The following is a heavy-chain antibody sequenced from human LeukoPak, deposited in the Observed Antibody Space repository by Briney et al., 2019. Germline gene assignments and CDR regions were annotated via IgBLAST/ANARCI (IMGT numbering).Heavy chain of an antibody. CDR2: IKQDGSNK. CDR1: GFTFSSYW. V-gene: IGHV3-7*01. Sequence: GGSLRLSCAASGFTFSSYWMSWVRQAPGKGLEWVANIKQDGSNKYYADSVKGRFTISRDNSKNTLYLQMNSLRAEDTAVYYCARENGYYDILTGFPYYYGMDVWGQGTTVTVSS. CDR3: ARENGYYDILTGFPYYYGMDV. J-gene: IGHJ6*02. D-gene: IGHD3-9*01.